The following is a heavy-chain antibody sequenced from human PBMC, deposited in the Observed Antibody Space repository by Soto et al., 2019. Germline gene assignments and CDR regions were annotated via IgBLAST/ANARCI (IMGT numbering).Heavy chain of an antibody. V-gene: IGHV1-18*01. CDR2: ISAHTGSS. CDR3: ARAFFYQGSDSRGYSFDAFDF. J-gene: IGHJ3*01. D-gene: IGHD3-22*01. CDR1: GYTFTSSG. Sequence: QVQLVQSGAEVKKPGASVKVSCKASGYTFTSSGMSWVRQAPGQGLEWMGWISAHTGSSEYAQRVQGRVTMTTDRSTSTAYMELRSLRSDDTAVYSCARAFFYQGSDSRGYSFDAFDFWGPGTLVTVSS.